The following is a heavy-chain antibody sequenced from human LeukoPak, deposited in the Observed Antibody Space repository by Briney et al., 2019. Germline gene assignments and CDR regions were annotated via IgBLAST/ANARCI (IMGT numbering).Heavy chain of an antibody. V-gene: IGHV4-38-2*02. CDR2: IHSSGST. J-gene: IGHJ3*02. D-gene: IGHD2-2*01. CDR3: ARPRASRTYPNDAFDI. CDR1: GYSINSGYY. Sequence: SETLSLTCTVSGYSINSGYYWGWIRQPPGEGLEWIGSIHSSGSTYYNLSLKSRVTISVDTSKNHFSLKMNSVTAADTAIYYCARPRASRTYPNDAFDIWGQGTMVTVSS.